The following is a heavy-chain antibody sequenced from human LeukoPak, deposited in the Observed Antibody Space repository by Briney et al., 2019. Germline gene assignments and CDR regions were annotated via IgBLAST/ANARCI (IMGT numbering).Heavy chain of an antibody. Sequence: SVKVSCKASGGTFISYAISWVRQAPGQGLEWMGGIIPIFGTANYAQKFQGRVTITADESTSTAYMELSSLRSEDTAVYYCARSNGAAAGWGVLGDWGQGTLVTVSS. CDR1: GGTFISYA. D-gene: IGHD6-13*01. CDR3: ARSNGAAAGWGVLGD. J-gene: IGHJ4*02. CDR2: IIPIFGTA. V-gene: IGHV1-69*01.